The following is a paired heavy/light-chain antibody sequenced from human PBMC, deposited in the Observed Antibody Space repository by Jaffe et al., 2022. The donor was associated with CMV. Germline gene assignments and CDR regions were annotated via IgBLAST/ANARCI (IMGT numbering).Heavy chain of an antibody. V-gene: IGHV3-23*04. CDR3: VKRGSMGSSPQGGFDY. Sequence: EVQLVESGGGLVQPGGSLRLSCAASGFTFGSYAMSWVRQASGKGLEWVSAISDSGATIYYADSVRGRVTISRDNSKNTLFLQMNSLRAEDTALYYCVKRGSMGSSPQGGFDYWGQGTLVTVSS. D-gene: IGHD6-6*01. CDR2: ISDSGATI. CDR1: GFTFGSYA. J-gene: IGHJ4*02.
Light chain of an antibody. CDR2: DVS. Sequence: QSALTQPASVSGSPGQSITISCTGSSSDVGGYNYVSWYQQHPGKAPKLKIYDVSHRPSGVSDRFSGSKSGNTASLTISGLQAEDEADYYCTSYTSSTTPWVFGGGTKLTVL. J-gene: IGLJ3*02. CDR1: SSDVGGYNY. CDR3: TSYTSSTTPWV. V-gene: IGLV2-14*03.